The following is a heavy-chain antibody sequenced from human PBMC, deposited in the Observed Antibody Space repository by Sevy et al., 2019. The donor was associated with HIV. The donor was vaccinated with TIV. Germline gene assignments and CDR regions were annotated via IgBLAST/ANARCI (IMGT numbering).Heavy chain of an antibody. Sequence: GGSLRLSCAASGFAFYDYSMSWIRQAPGKGLEWVATLSFGCGKINYADSVKGRFTISRDNSKNSFYLQMDNLRVEDTALYYCAREGCTRPHDYWRQGTRVTVSS. CDR3: AREGCTRPHDY. D-gene: IGHD2-8*01. CDR1: GFAFYDYS. CDR2: LSFGCGKI. J-gene: IGHJ4*02. V-gene: IGHV3-23*01.